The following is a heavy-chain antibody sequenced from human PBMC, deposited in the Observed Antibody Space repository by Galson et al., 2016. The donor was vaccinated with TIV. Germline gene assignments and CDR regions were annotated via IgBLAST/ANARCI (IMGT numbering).Heavy chain of an antibody. CDR2: INNDGTNT. J-gene: IGHJ4*02. Sequence: SLRLSCAASGFSFSVYWMHWVRQAPGKGLVWVSRINNDGTNTVYAGSVKGRFTISRDNAKNTVYLQMNSLRPEDTALYYFAAFSCAITGCRGLDFWGQGVVVTVSS. D-gene: IGHD2-2*01. CDR1: GFSFSVYW. CDR3: AAFSCAITGCRGLDF. V-gene: IGHV3-74*01.